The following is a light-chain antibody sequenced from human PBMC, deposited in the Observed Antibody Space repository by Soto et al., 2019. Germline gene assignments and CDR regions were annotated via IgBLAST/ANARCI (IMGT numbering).Light chain of an antibody. J-gene: IGKJ1*01. CDR2: GAS. V-gene: IGKV3-15*01. CDR3: QQYNNWPPRWT. Sequence: EIVMTQSPATLSVSPGERATLSCSASQSVSSNLAWYQQKPGQAPRLLIYGASTRATGIPARFSGSGSGTEFTLTISSLQSEDFAVYYCQQYNNWPPRWTFGQGTKVEIK. CDR1: QSVSSN.